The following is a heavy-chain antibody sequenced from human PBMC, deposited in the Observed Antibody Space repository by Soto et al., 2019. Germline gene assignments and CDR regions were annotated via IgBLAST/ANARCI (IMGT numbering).Heavy chain of an antibody. V-gene: IGHV3-23*01. CDR2: ISGSGDGT. J-gene: IGHJ4*02. CDR3: AGPGYSSQDY. CDR1: GLTFRDAW. D-gene: IGHD5-18*01. Sequence: RLSCAVSGLTFRDAWMNWVRQAPGKGLEWVSAISGSGDGTDYVGSVKGRFTISRDNSKNTLYLQMNSLRVEDTAVYYCAGPGYSSQDYWGQGTLVTVSS.